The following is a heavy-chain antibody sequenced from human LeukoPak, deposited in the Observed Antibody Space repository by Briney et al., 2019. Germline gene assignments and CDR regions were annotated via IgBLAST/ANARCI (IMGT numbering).Heavy chain of an antibody. CDR2: IYYSGST. J-gene: IGHJ4*02. D-gene: IGHD2-2*02. CDR3: AMTDCSSTSCYMDY. Sequence: SQTLSLTSPVSGGSVSSSSYYWGWIRQPPGKGLEWIGSIYYSGSTYYNPSLKSRVTISVDTSQNQSCLDLSYVSGADTAVYSCAMTDCSSTSCYMDYWGQGTLVTVSS. V-gene: IGHV4-39*01. CDR1: GGSVSSSSYY.